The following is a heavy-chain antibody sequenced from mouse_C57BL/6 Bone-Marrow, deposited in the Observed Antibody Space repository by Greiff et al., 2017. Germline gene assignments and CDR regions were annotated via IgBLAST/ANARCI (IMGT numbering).Heavy chain of an antibody. J-gene: IGHJ4*01. V-gene: IGHV14-4*01. CDR2: IDPENGDT. CDR3: TTLAIYYGNYHYAMDY. Sequence: VQLKESGAELVRPGASVKLSCTASGFNIKDDYMHWVKQRPEQGLEWIGWIDPENGDTEYASKFQGKATITADTSSNTAYLQLSSRTSEDTAVYYGTTLAIYYGNYHYAMDYWGQGTSVTVSS. D-gene: IGHD2-1*01. CDR1: GFNIKDDY.